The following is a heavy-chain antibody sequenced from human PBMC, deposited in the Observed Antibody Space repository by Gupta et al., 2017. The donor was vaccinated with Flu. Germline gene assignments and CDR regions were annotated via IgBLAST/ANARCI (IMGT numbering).Heavy chain of an antibody. J-gene: IGHJ6*03. CDR2: ISDSGAKT. V-gene: IGHV3-23*01. Sequence: EVQLLESGGGLGQPGGSLRLSCVASGFTFRSYAMSWVRQAPGKGLEWVSAISDSGAKTFFADSVKGRFSISRDNPKNTLYLQMNSLRAEDTAVYYCAKGQSSGAFYFYYMDVWGQGTTVTVSS. CDR1: GFTFRSYA. CDR3: AKGQSSGAFYFYYMDV.